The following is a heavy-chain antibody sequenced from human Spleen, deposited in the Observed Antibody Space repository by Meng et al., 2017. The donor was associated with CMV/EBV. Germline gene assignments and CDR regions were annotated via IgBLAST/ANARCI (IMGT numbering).Heavy chain of an antibody. CDR2: IYPYDSDT. J-gene: IGHJ4*02. CDR3: TRLYRGYSADY. Sequence: GESLKISCQGSKDEFLRYWIGWVRQMPGKGLEWMGIIYPYDSDTRYSPSFQGQVTMSVDKSISTAYLRWSSLQGSDTAVYYCTRLYRGYSADYWGQGTPVTVSS. D-gene: IGHD5-12*01. CDR1: KDEFLRYW. V-gene: IGHV5-51*01.